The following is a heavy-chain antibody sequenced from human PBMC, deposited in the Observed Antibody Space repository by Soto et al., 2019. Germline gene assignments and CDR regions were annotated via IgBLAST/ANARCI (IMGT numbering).Heavy chain of an antibody. CDR2: IKQDGSEK. J-gene: IGHJ4*02. Sequence: LRLSCATSGFTFNHYWMAWVRQAPGKGLGWAASIKQDGSEKFYVESVLGRFAISRDNAKNAVYLQMNSLRAEDTAVYYCATHSFDNLSAGDSWGQGTLVTVSS. V-gene: IGHV3-7*01. CDR1: GFTFNHYW. D-gene: IGHD5-18*01. CDR3: ATHSFDNLSAGDS.